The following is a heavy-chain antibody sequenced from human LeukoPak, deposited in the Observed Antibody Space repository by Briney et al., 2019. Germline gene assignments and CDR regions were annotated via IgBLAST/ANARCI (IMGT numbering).Heavy chain of an antibody. CDR1: GFAFSSYA. CDR3: ARGLYSGSYQYYFDY. Sequence: GGSRRLSCAASGFAFSSYAMHWVRQAPGKGLEWVAIISYDGSNKYYADSVKGRFTISRDNSKNTLFLQMNSLRAEDTAVYYCARGLYSGSYQYYFDYWGQGTLVTVSS. J-gene: IGHJ4*02. V-gene: IGHV3-30-3*01. D-gene: IGHD1-26*01. CDR2: ISYDGSNK.